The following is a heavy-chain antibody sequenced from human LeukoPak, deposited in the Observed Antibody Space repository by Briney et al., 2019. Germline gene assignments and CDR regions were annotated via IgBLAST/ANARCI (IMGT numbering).Heavy chain of an antibody. D-gene: IGHD6-13*01. V-gene: IGHV4-59*01. CDR1: GGSISSYY. CDR2: IYYSGST. J-gene: IGHJ4*02. Sequence: SETLSLTCTVSGGSISSYYWSWIRQPPGKGLGWIGYIYYSGSTNYNPSLKSRVTISVDTSKNQFSLKLSSVTAADTAVYYCARGGMVAAARYWGQGTLVTVSS. CDR3: ARGGMVAAARY.